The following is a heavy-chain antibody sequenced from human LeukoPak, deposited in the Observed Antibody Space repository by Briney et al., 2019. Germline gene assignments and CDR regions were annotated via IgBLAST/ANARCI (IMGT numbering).Heavy chain of an antibody. Sequence: PGGSLRLSCAASGFTFSSYAMHWVRQAPGKGLEWVAVISYDGSNKYYADSVKGRFTISRDNSKNTLCLQMNSLRAEDTAVYYCARDAMYYYDSSGYSAYFDYWGQGTLVAVSS. V-gene: IGHV3-30-3*01. CDR2: ISYDGSNK. CDR1: GFTFSSYA. J-gene: IGHJ4*02. D-gene: IGHD3-22*01. CDR3: ARDAMYYYDSSGYSAYFDY.